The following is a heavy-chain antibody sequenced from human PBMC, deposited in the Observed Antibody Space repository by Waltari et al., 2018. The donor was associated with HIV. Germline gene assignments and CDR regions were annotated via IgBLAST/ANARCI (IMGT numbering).Heavy chain of an antibody. V-gene: IGHV4-4*02. CDR3: ARSLHSRVVTKDYYYMDV. D-gene: IGHD2-2*01. Sequence: QVQLQESGPGLVEPSGTLSLTCAVFGGAIISSTWWSWVRKPPGTGLEWIGEVFHSGRTNSYPPLKSRLTISADTSKKHFSLRLSSVAAADTAVYYCARSLHSRVVTKDYYYMDVWGQGTTVTVSS. J-gene: IGHJ6*03. CDR2: VFHSGRT. CDR1: GGAIISSTW.